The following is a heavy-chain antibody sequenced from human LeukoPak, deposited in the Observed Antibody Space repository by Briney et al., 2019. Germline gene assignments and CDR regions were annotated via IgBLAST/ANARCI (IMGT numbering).Heavy chain of an antibody. CDR3: ARSGYLVVTAYDAFDI. J-gene: IGHJ3*02. Sequence: GASVKVSCKPFGYTFTSYYKHWVRQAPGQGLEWMGIINPRGDYTTYAQNFQGRVTMTRDTSRSTIYMELSSLRSEDTAVYYCARSGYLVVTAYDAFDIWGQGTMVTVSS. D-gene: IGHD2-21*02. CDR2: INPRGDYT. V-gene: IGHV1-46*01. CDR1: GYTFTSYY.